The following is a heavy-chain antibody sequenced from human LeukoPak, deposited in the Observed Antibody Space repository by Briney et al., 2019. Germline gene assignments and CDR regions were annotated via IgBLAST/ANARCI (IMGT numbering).Heavy chain of an antibody. CDR1: GYTFTGNH. J-gene: IGHJ3*01. CDR2: INPNNGGT. Sequence: EASVKVSCKASGYTFTGNHLHWVRQAPGQGLEWMGWINPNNGGTSFAQNFQGRVTLTRDTSISTAYMELSTLRSDDTAVYYCARGAGPKAFDVWGPETLFTVST. V-gene: IGHV1-2*02. CDR3: ARGAGPKAFDV.